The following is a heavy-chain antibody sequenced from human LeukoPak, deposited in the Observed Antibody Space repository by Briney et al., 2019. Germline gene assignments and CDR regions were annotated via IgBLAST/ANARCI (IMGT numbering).Heavy chain of an antibody. CDR3: ARDLTGDTGFDP. V-gene: IGHV4-59*01. D-gene: IGHD7-27*01. CDR1: GGSISSYY. J-gene: IGHJ5*02. Sequence: SETLSLTCTVSGGSISSYYWSWIRQPPGKGLEWIGYIYYSGSTNYNSSLKSRVTISVDTSKNQFSLKLSSVTAADTAVYYCARDLTGDTGFDPWGQGTLVTVSS. CDR2: IYYSGST.